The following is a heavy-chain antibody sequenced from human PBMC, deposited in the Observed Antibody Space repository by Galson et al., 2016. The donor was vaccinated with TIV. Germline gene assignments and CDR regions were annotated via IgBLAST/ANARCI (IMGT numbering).Heavy chain of an antibody. Sequence: SLRLSCAGFGFTFSAYAIHWVRQAPGKGLEWVSSSSSSGRFTYYAESLRGRFTISRDNSKNILYLQMNSLRAEDTAVYYCAKRPIITIFGAGSNYCDSWGQGTLVTVSS. CDR1: GFTFSAYA. CDR2: SSSSGRFT. J-gene: IGHJ4*02. CDR3: AKRPIITIFGAGSNYCDS. V-gene: IGHV3-23*01. D-gene: IGHD3-3*01.